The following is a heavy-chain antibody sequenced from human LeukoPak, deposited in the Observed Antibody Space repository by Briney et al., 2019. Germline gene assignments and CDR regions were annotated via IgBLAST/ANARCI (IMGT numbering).Heavy chain of an antibody. CDR1: GGSISSYY. CDR2: IYYSGST. D-gene: IGHD6-13*01. Sequence: SETLSLTCTVSGGSISSYYWSWIRQPPGKGLEWIGYIYYSGSTNYNPSLKSRVTISVDTSKNQFSLKLSSVTAADTAVYYCARSGAAGTTPDYWGQETLVTVSS. V-gene: IGHV4-59*01. J-gene: IGHJ4*02. CDR3: ARSGAAGTTPDY.